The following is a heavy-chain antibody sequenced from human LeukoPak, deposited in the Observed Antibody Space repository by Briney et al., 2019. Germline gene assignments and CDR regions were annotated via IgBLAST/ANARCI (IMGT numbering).Heavy chain of an antibody. CDR2: INSDGSST. CDR1: GFTFSSYW. Sequence: GGSLRLSCAASGFTFSSYWMHWVRQAPGKGLVWVSRINSDGSSTSYADSVKGRFTISRDNAKNTLYLQMNSLRAEDTAVYYCARMAVVVVPAAHLEYYYYYGMDVWGQGTTVTASS. J-gene: IGHJ6*02. V-gene: IGHV3-74*01. D-gene: IGHD2-2*01. CDR3: ARMAVVVVPAAHLEYYYYYGMDV.